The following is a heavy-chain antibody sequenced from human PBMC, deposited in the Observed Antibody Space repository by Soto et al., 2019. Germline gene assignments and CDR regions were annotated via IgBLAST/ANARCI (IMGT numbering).Heavy chain of an antibody. CDR3: ARDKITGLFDY. Sequence: CLTCTVSGGSISSGDYYWSWIRQPPGKGLEWIGCIYYSGSTYYNPSLKSRVTISVDTSKNQFSLKLSSVTAADTAVYYCARDKITGLFDYWGQGTLVTVSS. V-gene: IGHV4-30-4*01. CDR1: GGSISSGDYY. J-gene: IGHJ4*02. D-gene: IGHD2-8*02. CDR2: IYYSGST.